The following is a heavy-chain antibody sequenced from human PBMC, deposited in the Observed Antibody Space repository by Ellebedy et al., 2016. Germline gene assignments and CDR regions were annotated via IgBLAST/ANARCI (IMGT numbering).Heavy chain of an antibody. J-gene: IGHJ5*02. CDR2: ISAYNGNT. Sequence: ASVKVSXXASGGTFSSYAISWVRQAPGQGLEWMGWISAYNGNTNYAQKLQGRVTMTTDTSTSTAYMELRSLRSDDTAVYYCARDERFNPWGQGTLVTVSS. CDR1: GGTFSSYA. CDR3: ARDERFNP. V-gene: IGHV1-18*01.